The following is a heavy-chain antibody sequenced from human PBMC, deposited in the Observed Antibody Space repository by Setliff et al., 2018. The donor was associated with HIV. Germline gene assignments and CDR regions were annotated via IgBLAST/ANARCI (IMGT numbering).Heavy chain of an antibody. D-gene: IGHD3-10*01. J-gene: IGHJ4*02. CDR2: IYTSGSA. V-gene: IGHV4-4*09. Sequence: PSETLSLTCTVSGGSINTYYWSWIRQPPGKGLEWIGYIYTSGSANYSPSLKSRVTISVDTSRNQFSLNLSSVTAADTAVYYCAGSLEKLLWFGESAYYFDYWGQGTLVTVSS. CDR3: AGSLEKLLWFGESAYYFDY. CDR1: GGSINTYY.